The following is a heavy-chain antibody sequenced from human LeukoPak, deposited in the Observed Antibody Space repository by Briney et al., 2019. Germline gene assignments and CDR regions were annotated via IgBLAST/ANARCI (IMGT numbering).Heavy chain of an antibody. J-gene: IGHJ4*02. Sequence: ASVKVSCKASGGTFSSYAISWVRQAPGQGLEWMGGIIPIFGTANYAQKFQGRVTITADESTSTAYMELSSLRSEDTAVYYCARAGDDYGDHAFDYWGQGTLVTVSS. CDR1: GGTFSSYA. V-gene: IGHV1-69*13. CDR2: IIPIFGTA. D-gene: IGHD4-17*01. CDR3: ARAGDDYGDHAFDY.